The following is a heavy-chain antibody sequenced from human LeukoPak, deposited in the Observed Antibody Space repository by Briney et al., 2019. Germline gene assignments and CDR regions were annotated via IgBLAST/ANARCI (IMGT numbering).Heavy chain of an antibody. CDR3: ARQVSYVAVAGPRDDAFDI. CDR1: GGSISGDSW. V-gene: IGHV4-4*02. CDR2: IHHSGDT. D-gene: IGHD6-19*01. Sequence: SETLSLTCAVSGGSISGDSWWSWVRQSPGKGLEWIGEIHHSGDTDYNSSLKSRVTISLDKSKTQFSLTLNSVTAADTAVYYCARQVSYVAVAGPRDDAFDIWGQGTMITVSS. J-gene: IGHJ3*02.